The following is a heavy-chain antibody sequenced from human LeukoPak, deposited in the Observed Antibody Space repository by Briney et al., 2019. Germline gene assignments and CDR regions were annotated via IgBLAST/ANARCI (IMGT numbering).Heavy chain of an antibody. V-gene: IGHV3-15*01. CDR1: GGSFSDYY. Sequence: PSETLSLTCAVYGGSFSDYYWSWIRQPPGKRLEWVGRIKSKTDGGTTDYAAPVKGRFTISRDDSKNTLYLQMNSLKTEDTAVYYCTTRYCSSTSCHYGMDVWGQGTTVTVSS. D-gene: IGHD2-2*01. CDR3: TTRYCSSTSCHYGMDV. J-gene: IGHJ6*02. CDR2: IKSKTDGGTT.